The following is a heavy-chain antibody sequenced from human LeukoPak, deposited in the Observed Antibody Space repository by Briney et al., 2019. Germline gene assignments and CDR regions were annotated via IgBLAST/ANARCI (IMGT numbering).Heavy chain of an antibody. V-gene: IGHV4-34*01. D-gene: IGHD6-13*01. J-gene: IGHJ5*02. CDR2: ITLGGSP. CDR1: GASFSGVY. CDR3: ARSAAADSFSTLVRRVYWFDP. Sequence: PSETLSLTCSVSGASFSGVYWTWIRQSPGKGLEWIGEITLGGSPNYNPSLRRRVTISLDTSNKQFSLSLTSVTAADTSVYYCARSAAADSFSTLVRRVYWFDPWGQGTQVTVSS.